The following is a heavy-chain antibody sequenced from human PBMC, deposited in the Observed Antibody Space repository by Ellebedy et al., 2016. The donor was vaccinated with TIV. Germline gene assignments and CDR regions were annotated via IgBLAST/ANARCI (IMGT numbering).Heavy chain of an antibody. V-gene: IGHV4-39*01. Sequence: SETLSLXCTVSGGSISSSSYYWGWIRQPPGKGLEWIGSIYYSGSTYYNPSLKSRVTISVDTSKNQFSLKLSSVTAADTAVYYCARHDRGDIVVVVAATYWGQGTLVTVSS. CDR3: ARHDRGDIVVVVAATY. D-gene: IGHD2-15*01. CDR1: GGSISSSSYY. CDR2: IYYSGST. J-gene: IGHJ4*02.